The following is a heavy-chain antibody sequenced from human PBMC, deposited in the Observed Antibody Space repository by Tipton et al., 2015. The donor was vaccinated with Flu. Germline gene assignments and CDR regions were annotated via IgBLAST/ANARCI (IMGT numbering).Heavy chain of an antibody. CDR2: IKEDGSEK. D-gene: IGHD3-22*01. J-gene: IGHJ2*01. Sequence: SLRLSCAASGFTFSTYWMSWVRQAPGKGLEWVANIKEDGSEKYYVDSVKGRFTISRDNAKKSLHLQMNSLRAEDTAVYYCARDPNYYDISGYHYWYFDFWGRGSLVTVSS. V-gene: IGHV3-7*01. CDR3: ARDPNYYDISGYHYWYFDF. CDR1: GFTFSTYW.